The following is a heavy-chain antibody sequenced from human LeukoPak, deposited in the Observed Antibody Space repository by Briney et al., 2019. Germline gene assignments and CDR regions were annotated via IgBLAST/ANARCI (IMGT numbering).Heavy chain of an antibody. Sequence: PSETLSLTCAVYGGSFSGYYWSWIRQPPGKGLEWIGEINHSGSTNYNPSLKSRVTISVDTSKNQFSLKLSSVTAADTAVYYCARGLKVRTYYYDSSGYFFDYWGQGTLVTVSS. V-gene: IGHV4-34*01. CDR3: ARGLKVRTYYYDSSGYFFDY. D-gene: IGHD3-22*01. CDR2: INHSGST. CDR1: GGSFSGYY. J-gene: IGHJ4*02.